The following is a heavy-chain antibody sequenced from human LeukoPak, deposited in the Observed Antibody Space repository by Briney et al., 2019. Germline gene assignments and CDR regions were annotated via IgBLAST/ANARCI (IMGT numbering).Heavy chain of an antibody. Sequence: PGGSLRLSCAASGFTFSSYGMHWVRQAPGKGLEGVAFIRYDGSNKYYADSVKGRFTISRDNSKTTLYLQMNSLRAEDTAVYYCAKDRRGDYYYYMDVWGKGTTVTVSS. CDR1: GFTFSSYG. CDR3: AKDRRGDYYYYMDV. J-gene: IGHJ6*03. V-gene: IGHV3-30*02. D-gene: IGHD4-17*01. CDR2: IRYDGSNK.